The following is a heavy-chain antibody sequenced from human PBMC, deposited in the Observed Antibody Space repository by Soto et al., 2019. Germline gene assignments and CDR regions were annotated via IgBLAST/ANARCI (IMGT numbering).Heavy chain of an antibody. D-gene: IGHD3-3*01. CDR3: ARHLTASSYYDFWSGYYYFDY. CDR2: IYYSGST. V-gene: IGHV4-39*01. Sequence: PSETLSLTCTVSGGSISSSSYYWGWIRQPPGKGLEWIGSIYYSGSTYYNPSLKSRVTISVDTSKNQFSLKLSSVTAADTAVYYCARHLTASSYYDFWSGYYYFDYWGQGTLVTVSS. J-gene: IGHJ4*02. CDR1: GGSISSSSYY.